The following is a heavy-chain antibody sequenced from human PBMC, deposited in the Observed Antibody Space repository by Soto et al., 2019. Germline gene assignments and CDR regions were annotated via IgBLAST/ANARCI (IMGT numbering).Heavy chain of an antibody. Sequence: GGSLRLSCAASGFTFSSYNMNWVRQAPGKGLEWVSSISRSSNYIYYGDSVRGRFTVSRDNAKNSLHLQLNILRVEDTAVYYCVRGELEYYFDSWGQGALVTVSS. D-gene: IGHD1-7*01. CDR2: ISRSSNYI. V-gene: IGHV3-21*01. CDR3: VRGELEYYFDS. CDR1: GFTFSSYN. J-gene: IGHJ4*02.